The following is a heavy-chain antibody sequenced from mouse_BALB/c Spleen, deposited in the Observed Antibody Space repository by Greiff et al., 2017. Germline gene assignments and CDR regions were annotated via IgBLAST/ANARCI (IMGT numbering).Heavy chain of an antibody. CDR2: INPYNGDT. J-gene: IGHJ2*01. CDR1: GYSFTGYF. D-gene: IGHD2-4*01. CDR3: ARDDYDDGYY. V-gene: IGHV1-20*01. Sequence: EVKLQESGPELVKPGASVKISCKASGYSFTGYFMNWVKQSHGKSLEWIGRINPYNGDTFYNQKFKDKATLTADKSSSTAYMQLSSLTSEDSAVYYCARDDYDDGYYWGQGTTLTVSS.